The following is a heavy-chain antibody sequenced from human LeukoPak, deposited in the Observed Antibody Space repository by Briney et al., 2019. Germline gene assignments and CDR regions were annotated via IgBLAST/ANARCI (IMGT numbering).Heavy chain of an antibody. D-gene: IGHD4-17*01. V-gene: IGHV4-59*01. CDR3: ARGEVTTHDY. J-gene: IGHJ4*02. Sequence: SETLSLTCTVSGGSISRYYWSWIRQPPGKGLEWVGYIYYSGNTNYNPSLKSRVTISVDTSKQQFSLKLSSVTAADTAVYYCARGEVTTHDYWGQGTLVTVSS. CDR2: IYYSGNT. CDR1: GGSISRYY.